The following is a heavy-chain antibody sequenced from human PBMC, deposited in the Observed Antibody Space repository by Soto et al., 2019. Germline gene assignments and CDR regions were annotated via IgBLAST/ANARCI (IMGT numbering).Heavy chain of an antibody. D-gene: IGHD3-3*01. Sequence: QVQLQESGPGLVKPSQTLSLTCTVSGGSISSGAYHWNWIRHHPGKGLEWIGYIYYNGATNYNSSVQSRVDIPLDTSRNQFSRRLTSVTAADTAVYFCARGSAGRFLGVYYGVDVWGPGTTVTVSS. CDR1: GGSISSGAYH. CDR2: IYYNGAT. CDR3: ARGSAGRFLGVYYGVDV. J-gene: IGHJ6*02. V-gene: IGHV4-31*03.